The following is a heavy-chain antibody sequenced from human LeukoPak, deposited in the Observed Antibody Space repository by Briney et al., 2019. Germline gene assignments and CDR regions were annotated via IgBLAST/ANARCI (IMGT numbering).Heavy chain of an antibody. CDR3: ANSHYFYYYMDV. V-gene: IGHV3-23*01. Sequence: PGGSLRLSCAASGFTFSTYAMTWVRQAPGKGLEWVSTVSGSGARTYYTDSVKGRFTISRDNSENTLYLQMNSLRAEDTAVYYCANSHYFYYYMDVWGKGTTVTVSS. CDR1: GFTFSTYA. J-gene: IGHJ6*03. CDR2: VSGSGART.